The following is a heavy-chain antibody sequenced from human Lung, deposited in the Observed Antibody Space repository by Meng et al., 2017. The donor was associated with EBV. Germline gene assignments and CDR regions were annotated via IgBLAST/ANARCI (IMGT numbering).Heavy chain of an antibody. Sequence: HLHASRSLRANPSKTLSLPCAVSGGSLRSGVYSWSWIRQPPGKGLEWIGYIYHSGSTYYNPSLKSRVTISVDRSKNQFSLKLSSVTAADTAVYYCARGVSDTAMVPYYFDYWGQGTLVTVSS. D-gene: IGHD5-18*01. CDR2: IYHSGST. CDR3: ARGVSDTAMVPYYFDY. J-gene: IGHJ4*02. V-gene: IGHV4-30-2*01. CDR1: GGSLRSGVYS.